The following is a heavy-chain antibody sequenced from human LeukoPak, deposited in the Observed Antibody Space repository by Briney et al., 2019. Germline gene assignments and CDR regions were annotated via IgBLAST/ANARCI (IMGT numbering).Heavy chain of an antibody. D-gene: IGHD2-15*01. J-gene: IGHJ4*02. CDR1: GLTFGSYW. CDR2: IHPDGGVK. Sequence: GGSLRLSCAASGLTFGSYWMSWVRQAPGKGLEWVANIHPDGGVKNYVDSVKGRFTISRDNAANSLYLQVHSLRAEDTAVYYCAGTFPYCSGGTCALGGQGTLVSVSS. CDR3: AGTFPYCSGGTCAL. V-gene: IGHV3-7*01.